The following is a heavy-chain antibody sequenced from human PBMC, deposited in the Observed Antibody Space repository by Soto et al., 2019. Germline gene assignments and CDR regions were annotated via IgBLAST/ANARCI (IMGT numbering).Heavy chain of an antibody. V-gene: IGHV4-59*01. CDR3: ARYGTDDVMAVIDRPPSGFDV. Sequence: SETLSPTCPVSGFSLSSYYGSCVRPPPGKGLEWIGSIYYSGSTNYNPSLNSRVTISVNTSNNQSALYRSSVTAAVTAVYDCARYGTDDVMAVIDRPPSGFDVWGDGTIDSV. CDR1: GFSLSSYY. J-gene: IGHJ3*01. CDR2: IYYSGST. D-gene: IGHD2-21*01.